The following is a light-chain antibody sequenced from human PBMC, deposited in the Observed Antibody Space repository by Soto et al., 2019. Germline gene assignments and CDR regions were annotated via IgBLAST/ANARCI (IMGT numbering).Light chain of an antibody. CDR3: QQYSNWPPWT. V-gene: IGKV3-15*01. Sequence: EIVMTQSPATLAVSPGDTATLSCRASQSLGGNLAWYQQKPGQGPRLLIFRASSRATGVPARFSASGSGTEFTLTISGLQSEDLAIYYCQQYSNWPPWTFGPGTKVDIK. J-gene: IGKJ1*01. CDR1: QSLGGN. CDR2: RAS.